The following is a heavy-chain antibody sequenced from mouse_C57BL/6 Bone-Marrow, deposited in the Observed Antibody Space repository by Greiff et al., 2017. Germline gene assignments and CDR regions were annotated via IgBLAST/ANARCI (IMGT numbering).Heavy chain of an antibody. D-gene: IGHD1-1*01. CDR3: TKTVLLRFFDD. J-gene: IGHJ2*01. Sequence: VQLQQSGAELVRPGASVTLSCKASGYTFTDYDMHWVKQTPVHGLEWIGASAPETGGNAYNQTFKGKAILTADNSSSTAYMELRSLTSEDSDVYYCTKTVLLRFFDDWGQGTTLTVSS. CDR2: SAPETGGN. CDR1: GYTFTDYD. V-gene: IGHV1-15*01.